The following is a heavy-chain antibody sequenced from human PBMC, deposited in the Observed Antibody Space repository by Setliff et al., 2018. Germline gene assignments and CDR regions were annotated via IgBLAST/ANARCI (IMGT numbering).Heavy chain of an antibody. CDR3: ARHPYYYGSGTYLDNNNRWFDP. Sequence: PGESLKISCKGSGYSFSTCWIGWVRQMPGKGLEWMGIIYPGDSITRYSPSFQGQVTISVDKSINTAYLQGSSLRASDTAIYYCARHPYYYGSGTYLDNNNRWFDPWGQGTLVTVSS. D-gene: IGHD3-10*01. V-gene: IGHV5-51*01. CDR1: GYSFSTCW. J-gene: IGHJ5*02. CDR2: IYPGDSIT.